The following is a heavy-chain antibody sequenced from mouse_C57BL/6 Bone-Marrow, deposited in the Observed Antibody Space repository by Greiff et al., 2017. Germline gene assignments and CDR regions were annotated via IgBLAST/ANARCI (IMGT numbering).Heavy chain of an antibody. CDR2: IHPNSGST. J-gene: IGHJ4*01. CDR3: AREVLRVAMDY. CDR1: GYTFTSYW. Sequence: VKLQQPGAELVKPGASVKLSCKASGYTFTSYWMHWVTQRPGQGLEWIGMIHPNSGSTNYNEKFKSKATLTVDKSSSTAYMQLSSRTSEDSAVYYCAREVLRVAMDYWGQGTSVTVSS. D-gene: IGHD1-1*01. V-gene: IGHV1-64*01.